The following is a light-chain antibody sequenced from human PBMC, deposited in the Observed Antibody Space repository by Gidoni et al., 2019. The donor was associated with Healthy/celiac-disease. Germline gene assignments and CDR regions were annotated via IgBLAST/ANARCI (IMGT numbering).Light chain of an antibody. CDR2: GAS. V-gene: IGKV3-20*01. J-gene: IGKJ1*01. Sequence: EIVLPQSPGTLSLSPGERATLSCRASQSVSSSYLAWYQQKPGQAPRLLIYGASSRATGIPDRFIGSGSWTAVTLTISRLVPEDFAVYYCHQYGSSPPWTFGQGTKVEIK. CDR3: HQYGSSPPWT. CDR1: QSVSSSY.